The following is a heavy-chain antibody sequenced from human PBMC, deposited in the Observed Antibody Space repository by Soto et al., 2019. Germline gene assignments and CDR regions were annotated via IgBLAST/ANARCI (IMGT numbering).Heavy chain of an antibody. CDR1: GFSVSNNF. Sequence: EVQLVESGGGLVQPGGSLRLSCAVSGFSVSNNFLSWVRQAPGKGLEWVSLLYSGGNKYDADSVTGRFTISRDNANNTVDLKMKSLRDEDTAVYYWARDPVKNFIWGQGTMVAVSS. J-gene: IGHJ3*02. D-gene: IGHD4-4*01. CDR2: LYSGGNK. CDR3: ARDPVKNFI. V-gene: IGHV3-66*01.